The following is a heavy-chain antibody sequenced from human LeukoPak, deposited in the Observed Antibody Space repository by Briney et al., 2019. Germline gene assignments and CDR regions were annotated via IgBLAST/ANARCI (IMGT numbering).Heavy chain of an antibody. V-gene: IGHV3-23*01. CDR1: GFTFSSYA. CDR3: ATLARFSGSYHGVDY. Sequence: GGSLRLSCAASGFTFSSYAMSWVHQAPEKGLEWVSAIGASGGPTFYSDSVRGRFTISRDNSKNTLYLQLNSLRAEDTAVYYCATLARFSGSYHGVDYWGQGTLVTVSS. J-gene: IGHJ4*02. CDR2: IGASGGPT. D-gene: IGHD1-26*01.